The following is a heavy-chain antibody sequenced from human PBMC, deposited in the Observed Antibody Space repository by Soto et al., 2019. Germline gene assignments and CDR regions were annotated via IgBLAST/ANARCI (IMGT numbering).Heavy chain of an antibody. Sequence: GGSLRLSCAASGFTFGSYALNWVRQAPGKGLEWVSTISGTGGSTYYADSVKGRFTISRDNSKNTLYLQMNNLRAEDTAVYYCAKPTKVELRCYWGQGTLVTVSS. D-gene: IGHD1-7*01. J-gene: IGHJ4*02. CDR3: AKPTKVELRCY. CDR1: GFTFGSYA. CDR2: ISGTGGST. V-gene: IGHV3-23*01.